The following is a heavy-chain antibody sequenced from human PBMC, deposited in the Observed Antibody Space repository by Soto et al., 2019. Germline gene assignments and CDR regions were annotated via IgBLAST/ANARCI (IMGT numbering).Heavy chain of an antibody. CDR1: GGSISSYY. J-gene: IGHJ4*02. Sequence: PSETLSLTCTVSGGSISSYYWSWIRQPPGKGLEWIGYIYYSGSTNYNPSLKSRVTISVDTSKNQFSLKLSSVTAADTAVYYCARDDYSSSPNWGQGTLVTVSS. CDR3: ARDDYSSSPN. CDR2: IYYSGST. V-gene: IGHV4-59*01. D-gene: IGHD6-13*01.